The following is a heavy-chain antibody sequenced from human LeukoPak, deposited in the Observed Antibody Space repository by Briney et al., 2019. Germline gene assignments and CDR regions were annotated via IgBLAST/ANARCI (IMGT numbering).Heavy chain of an antibody. CDR2: ISSSSSTI. CDR3: ARAGVAGTWVHFDY. CDR1: GFTFSTYS. D-gene: IGHD6-19*01. Sequence: GGSLRLSCAASGFTFSTYSMTWVRQAPGKGLEWVSYISSSSSTIYYAESVKGRFTISRDNAKNSLYLQMNSPRDEDTAVYYCARAGVAGTWVHFDYWGQGTLVTVSS. J-gene: IGHJ4*02. V-gene: IGHV3-48*02.